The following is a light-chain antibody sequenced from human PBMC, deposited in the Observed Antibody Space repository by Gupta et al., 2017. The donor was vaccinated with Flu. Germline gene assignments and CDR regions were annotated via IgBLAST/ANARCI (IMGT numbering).Light chain of an antibody. J-gene: IGKJ4*02. V-gene: IGKV2-28*01. CDR2: GAS. CDR1: QCSRHKNVYNN. Sequence: VTPGAPASSYCSTSQCSRHKNVYNNLDWYLQKPGQCPQLLIYGASKRASTIPDRFSGSGSGTDFTLKISSVESEDVGVYFCKQYLQRPLAFGEGTKVEIK. CDR3: KQYLQRPLA.